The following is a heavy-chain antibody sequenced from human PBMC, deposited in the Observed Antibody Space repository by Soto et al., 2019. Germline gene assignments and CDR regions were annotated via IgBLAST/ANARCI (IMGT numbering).Heavy chain of an antibody. J-gene: IGHJ6*03. CDR2: ISSNGVGT. D-gene: IGHD6-19*01. V-gene: IGHV3-64*01. CDR3: ARIEQSDYYYMDV. CDR1: GFTFSNYA. Sequence: EVQLVESGGGLVQPGGSLRLSCAASGFTFSNYAMDWGRHAPGKVLEYVSGISSNGVGTYYANSVKDRFTISRDNSKNTLYLQMGSLRAEDMAVYYCARIEQSDYYYMDVWVKGTSVTVSS.